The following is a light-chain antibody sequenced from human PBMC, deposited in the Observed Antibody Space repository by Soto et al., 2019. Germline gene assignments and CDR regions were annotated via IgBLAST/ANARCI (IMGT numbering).Light chain of an antibody. Sequence: EIGSTQSPGTLSLSPGERATLSCRASQSVSSSYLAWYQQKPGQAPRLLIYGASSRATSIPDRFSGSGSGTDFTLTISRLEPEDVAVYYCQQYGSSPKTCRQGTKVEIK. CDR2: GAS. V-gene: IGKV3-20*01. J-gene: IGKJ1*01. CDR1: QSVSSSY. CDR3: QQYGSSPKT.